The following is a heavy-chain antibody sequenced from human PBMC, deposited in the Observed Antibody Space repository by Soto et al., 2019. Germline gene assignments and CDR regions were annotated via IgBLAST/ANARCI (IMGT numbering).Heavy chain of an antibody. D-gene: IGHD3-22*01. CDR2: ISSNGGST. Sequence: GGSLRLSCAASGFTFSSYAMHWVRQAPGKGLEYVSAISSNGGSTYYANSVKGRFTISRDNSKNTLYLQMGSLRAEDMAVYYCASTNDSSGYFWSSFDYWGQGTLVTVSS. CDR3: ASTNDSSGYFWSSFDY. CDR1: GFTFSSYA. J-gene: IGHJ4*02. V-gene: IGHV3-64*01.